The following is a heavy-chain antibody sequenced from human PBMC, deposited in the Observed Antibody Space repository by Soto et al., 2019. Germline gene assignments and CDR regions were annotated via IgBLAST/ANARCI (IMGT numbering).Heavy chain of an antibody. CDR2: ISFSGST. CDR3: ARHITLREFVY. V-gene: IGHV4-39*01. D-gene: IGHD4-17*01. J-gene: IGHJ4*02. CDR1: GASINSDQHY. Sequence: SETLSLTCAVSGASINSDQHYWGWIRQPPGKGLAWIGTISFSGSTYYIPSLKSRITISLDTSNNQFSLKLSSVTAADTAIYYCARHITLREFVYWGQGTLVTVSS.